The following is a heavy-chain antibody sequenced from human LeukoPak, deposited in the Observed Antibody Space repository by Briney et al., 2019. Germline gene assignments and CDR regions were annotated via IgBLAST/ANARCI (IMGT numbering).Heavy chain of an antibody. J-gene: IGHJ6*02. CDR3: ARSGYDILTGYLPFYGMDV. CDR1: GFTFSDYY. D-gene: IGHD3-9*01. Sequence: PGGSLRLSCAASGFTFSDYYMSWIRQVPGKGLEWVSYISSSGSTIYYADSVKGRFTISRDNAKNSLYLQMNSLRAEDTAVYYCARSGYDILTGYLPFYGMDVWGQGTTVTVSS. CDR2: ISSSGSTI. V-gene: IGHV3-11*01.